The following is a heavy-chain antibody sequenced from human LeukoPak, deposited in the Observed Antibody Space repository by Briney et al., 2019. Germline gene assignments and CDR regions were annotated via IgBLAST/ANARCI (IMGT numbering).Heavy chain of an antibody. Sequence: GGSLRLSCSGSGFTFRAVWMSWVREAPGKGLEWVGRSKSKTGGGTLDIAAPGQGRFTISRDDSKSTLSLQMTSLEIEDTAVYYCTGGGDGTYSSDYWGQGTLVTVSS. J-gene: IGHJ4*02. CDR3: TGGGDGTYSSDY. D-gene: IGHD1-26*01. CDR1: GFTFRAVW. CDR2: SKSKTGGGTL. V-gene: IGHV3-15*01.